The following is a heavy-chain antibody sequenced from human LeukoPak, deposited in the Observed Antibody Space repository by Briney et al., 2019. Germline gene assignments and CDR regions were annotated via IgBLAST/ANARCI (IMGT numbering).Heavy chain of an antibody. CDR3: AGGYSVAVPFQH. CDR1: GYTFTGYY. CDR2: INPNSGGT. Sequence: ASVKASCKASGYTFTGYYMHWVRQAPGQGLEWMGWINPNSGGTNYAQKFQGRVTMTRDTSISTAYMELSRLRSDDTAVYYCAGGYSVAVPFQHWGQGTLVTVSS. D-gene: IGHD6-19*01. V-gene: IGHV1-2*02. J-gene: IGHJ1*01.